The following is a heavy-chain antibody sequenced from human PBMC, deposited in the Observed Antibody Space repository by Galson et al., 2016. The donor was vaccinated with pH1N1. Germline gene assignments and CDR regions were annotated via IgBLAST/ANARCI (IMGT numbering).Heavy chain of an antibody. D-gene: IGHD1-14*01. CDR2: ITKRPEGYTT. J-gene: IGHJ4*02. V-gene: IGHV3-72*01. Sequence: SLRLSCAASGFTFSSHWMSWVRQAPGKGLEWVGRITKRPEGYTTQDAASLEGRFIISRDDSKHLLFLQMNSLQTEDTAVYYCTRENHHKFDYWGQGTLVTVSS. CDR1: GFTFSSHW. CDR3: TRENHHKFDY.